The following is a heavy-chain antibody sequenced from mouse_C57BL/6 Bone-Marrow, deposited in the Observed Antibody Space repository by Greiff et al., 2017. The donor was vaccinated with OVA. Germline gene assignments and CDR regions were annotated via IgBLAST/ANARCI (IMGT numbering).Heavy chain of an antibody. V-gene: IGHV1-72*01. CDR2: IAPYSGGT. CDR1: GYTFTSYW. CDR3: DGAYFDV. J-gene: IGHJ1*03. Sequence: QVQLQQPGAELVKPGASVKLSCKASGYTFTSYWMHWVKQRPRRGLEWIGRIAPYSGGTKYNAKFTSKATLTVDKPSSPASLQLSSLASEDSAVYYCDGAYFDVWGTGTTVTVSS.